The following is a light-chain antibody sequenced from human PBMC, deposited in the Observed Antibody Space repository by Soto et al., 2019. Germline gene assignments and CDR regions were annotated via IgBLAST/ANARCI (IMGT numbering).Light chain of an antibody. J-gene: IGKJ1*01. Sequence: EIVLTQSPGTLSLSPGERATLSCRASQSVSSSYLAWYQQRPGQAPRLLIYAASSRATGVPDRFSGSWSGTDFTLTISRLEPEDFAVYYCQQYGTSPSWTFGQGTKVEIK. CDR2: AAS. CDR1: QSVSSSY. V-gene: IGKV3-20*01. CDR3: QQYGTSPSWT.